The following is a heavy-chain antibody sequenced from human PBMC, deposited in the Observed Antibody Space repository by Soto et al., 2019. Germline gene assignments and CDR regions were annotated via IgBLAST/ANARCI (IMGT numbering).Heavy chain of an antibody. Sequence: ASVKVSCKASGYTFTSYYMHWVRQAPGQGLEWMGIINPSGGSTSYAQKFQGRVTMTRDTSTSTVYMELSSLRSEDTAVYYCARNFGELLPDYYYGMDVWGQGTTVTVS. CDR2: INPSGGST. CDR1: GYTFTSYY. CDR3: ARNFGELLPDYYYGMDV. V-gene: IGHV1-46*01. D-gene: IGHD3-10*01. J-gene: IGHJ6*02.